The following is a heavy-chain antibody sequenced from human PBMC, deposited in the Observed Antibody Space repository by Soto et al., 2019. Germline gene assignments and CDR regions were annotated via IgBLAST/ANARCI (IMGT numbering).Heavy chain of an antibody. CDR3: VRDYVMDV. CDR1: GFTFSCDA. D-gene: IGHD3-10*02. V-gene: IGHV3-21*01. CDR2: ISTTSTYI. Sequence: GGSRRLSWAASGFTFSCDAMNWVRQAPGKGLEWVSSISTTSTYIYYADSVKGRFTISRDNANNSLHLQMNSLRAEDTAVYYCVRDYVMDVWGQGTTVTVSS. J-gene: IGHJ6*02.